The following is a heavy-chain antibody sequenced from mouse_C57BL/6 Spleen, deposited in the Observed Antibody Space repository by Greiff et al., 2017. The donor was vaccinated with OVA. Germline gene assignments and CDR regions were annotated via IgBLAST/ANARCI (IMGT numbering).Heavy chain of an antibody. CDR3: ARSHYYGSSYVDY. D-gene: IGHD1-1*01. J-gene: IGHJ2*01. V-gene: IGHV14-3*01. CDR2: IDPANGNT. Sequence: VQLQQSVAELVRPGASVKLSCTASGFTIKNTYMHWVKQRPEQGLEWIGRIDPANGNTKYAPKFQGKATITADTSSNTAYLQLSSLTSEDTAIYYCARSHYYGSSYVDYWGQGTTLTVSS. CDR1: GFTIKNTY.